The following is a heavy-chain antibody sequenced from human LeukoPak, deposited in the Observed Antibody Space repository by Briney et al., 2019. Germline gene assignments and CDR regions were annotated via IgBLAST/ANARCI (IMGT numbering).Heavy chain of an antibody. Sequence: SVKVSCKASGFTFSNSAIRWVRQARGQRLEWIGWIGVAGGNTNYAQTLQGRITITRDMSTSTAYMELTSLRSDGTAVYYCAAEIYGGNTDCCTFDFWGPGTPVTVFS. J-gene: IGHJ3*01. V-gene: IGHV1-58*02. CDR3: AAEIYGGNTDCCTFDF. D-gene: IGHD4-23*01. CDR1: GFTFSNSA. CDR2: IGVAGGNT.